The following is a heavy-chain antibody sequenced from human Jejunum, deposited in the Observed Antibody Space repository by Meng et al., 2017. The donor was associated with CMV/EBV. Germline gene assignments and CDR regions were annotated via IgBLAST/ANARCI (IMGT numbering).Heavy chain of an antibody. CDR3: ARADKVRFDY. J-gene: IGHJ4*02. CDR2: IYHSGST. V-gene: IGHV4-4*02. CDR1: GGSMSSTNW. Sequence: QGQLQEAGPGRGKPSGTLPLTSAVSGGSMSSTNWWSWVRQPPGKGLEWIGEIYHSGSTNYNPSLKSRVSISVDKSKNQFSLKLSSVTAADTAVYYCARADKVRFDYWGQGTLVTVSS.